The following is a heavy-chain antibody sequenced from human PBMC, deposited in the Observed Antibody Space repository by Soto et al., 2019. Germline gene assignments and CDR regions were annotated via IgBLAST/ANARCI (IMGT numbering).Heavy chain of an antibody. J-gene: IGHJ4*02. D-gene: IGHD3-3*01. V-gene: IGHV4-39*01. Sequence: SETLSLTCTVSGGYISSSSYYWGWIRQPPGKGLEWIGSIYYSGSTYYNPSLKSRVTISVDTSKNQFSLKLSSVTAADTAVYYCARQGGSGYYYFDYWGQGTLVTVSS. CDR2: IYYSGST. CDR1: GGYISSSSYY. CDR3: ARQGGSGYYYFDY.